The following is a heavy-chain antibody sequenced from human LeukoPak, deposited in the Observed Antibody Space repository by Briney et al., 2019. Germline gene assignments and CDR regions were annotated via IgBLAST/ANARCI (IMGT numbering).Heavy chain of an antibody. CDR1: GFTFTSSA. CDR3: AADPSSLLWFGERGDAFDI. CDR2: IVVGSGNT. Sequence: SVKVSCKVSGFTFTSSAMQWVRQARGQRLEWIGWIVVGSGNTNYAQKFQERVTITRDMSTSTAYMELSSLRSEDTAVYYCAADPSSLLWFGERGDAFDIWGQGTMVTVSS. J-gene: IGHJ3*02. D-gene: IGHD3-10*01. V-gene: IGHV1-58*02.